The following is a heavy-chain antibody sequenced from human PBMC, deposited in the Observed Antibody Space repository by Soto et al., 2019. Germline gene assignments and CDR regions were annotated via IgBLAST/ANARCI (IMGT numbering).Heavy chain of an antibody. D-gene: IGHD3-10*01. CDR1: GGSISSGGYY. Sequence: QVQLQESGPGLVKPSQTLSLTCTVSGGSISSGGYYWSWIRQHPGKGLEWIGYIYYSGSTYYNPSLNSRVTISVDTSKNQFSLKLSSVTAADTAVYYCASAERITMVRAKEKGFDPWGQGTLVTVSS. CDR3: ASAERITMVRAKEKGFDP. V-gene: IGHV4-31*03. CDR2: IYYSGST. J-gene: IGHJ5*02.